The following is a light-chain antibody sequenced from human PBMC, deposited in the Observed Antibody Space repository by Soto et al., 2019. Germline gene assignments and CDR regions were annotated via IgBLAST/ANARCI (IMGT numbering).Light chain of an antibody. CDR3: QQHNNWPT. J-gene: IGKJ5*01. CDR2: GAS. CDR1: QSVSSSY. Sequence: EIVMTQSPATLSASPGERATLSCRASQSVSSSYLAWYQQKPGQAPRLLIYGASSRATGIPARFSGSGSGTDFTLTISSLEPEDFAVYFCQQHNNWPTFGQGTRLEIK. V-gene: IGKV3D-15*01.